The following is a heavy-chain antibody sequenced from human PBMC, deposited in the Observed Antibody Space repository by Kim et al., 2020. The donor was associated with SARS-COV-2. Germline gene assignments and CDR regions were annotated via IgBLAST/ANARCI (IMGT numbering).Heavy chain of an antibody. Sequence: ASVKVSCKASGYTFTSYAMHWVRQAPGQRLEWMGWINAGNGNTKYSQKFQGRVTITRDTSASTAYMELSSLRSEDTAVYYCARNSRITMVRGVISNLYYFDYWGQGTLVTVSS. V-gene: IGHV1-3*01. CDR2: INAGNGNT. CDR1: GYTFTSYA. D-gene: IGHD3-10*01. J-gene: IGHJ4*02. CDR3: ARNSRITMVRGVISNLYYFDY.